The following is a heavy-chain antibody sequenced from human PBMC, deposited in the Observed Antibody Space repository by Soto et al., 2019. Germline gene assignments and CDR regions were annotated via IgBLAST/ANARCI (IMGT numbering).Heavy chain of an antibody. D-gene: IGHD2-15*01. CDR1: GFTFSSYA. CDR3: AKAIVVVVAASADY. V-gene: IGHV3-23*01. Sequence: LRLSCAASGFTFSSYAMSWVRQAPGKGLEWVSAISGSGGSTYYADSVKGRFTISRDNSKNTLYLQMNSLRAEDTAVYYCAKAIVVVVAASADYWGQGTLVPVS. J-gene: IGHJ4*02. CDR2: ISGSGGST.